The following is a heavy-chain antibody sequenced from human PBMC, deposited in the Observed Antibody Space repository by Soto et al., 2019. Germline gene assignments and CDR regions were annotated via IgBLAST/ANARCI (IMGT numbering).Heavy chain of an antibody. J-gene: IGHJ4*02. CDR2: ISAYNGKT. CDR3: AREYVRRRDSDFWSGFSFFYFDY. CDR1: GYPFTTYG. V-gene: IGHV1-18*04. D-gene: IGHD3-3*01. Sequence: QVQLVQSGAEVKKPGASVKVSCKASGYPFTTYGISWVRQAPGQGLEWMGWISAYNGKTNYAQNVQGRVTMTTDASTSTAYMELWSLKSDDTAVYYCAREYVRRRDSDFWSGFSFFYFDYWGQGTPVIVSS.